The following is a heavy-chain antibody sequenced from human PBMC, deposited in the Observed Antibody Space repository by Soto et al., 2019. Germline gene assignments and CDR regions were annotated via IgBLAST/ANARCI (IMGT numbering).Heavy chain of an antibody. Sequence: ASLKVSCKAIGYSFTIHYMHWVRQAPGQGLEWMGTIYPGGVNIGYAQKFKGRVTMTKDTSTSTVYMELNSLTSEDTAVYYCAGDEMRHDLVWWFDPWGRGTLVTASS. CDR1: GYSFTIHY. CDR3: AGDEMRHDLVWWFDP. D-gene: IGHD3-16*01. V-gene: IGHV1-46*03. CDR2: IYPGGVNI. J-gene: IGHJ5*02.